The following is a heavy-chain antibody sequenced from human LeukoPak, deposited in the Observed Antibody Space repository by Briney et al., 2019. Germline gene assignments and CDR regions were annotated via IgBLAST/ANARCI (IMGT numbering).Heavy chain of an antibody. CDR1: GFTFSSYG. CDR3: ATRLRDGAFDI. CDR2: ISYDGSNK. D-gene: IGHD5-24*01. Sequence: QSGGSLRLSCAASGFTFSSYGMHWVRQAPGKGLEWVAVISYDGSNKYYADSVKGRFTISRDNSKNTLYLQMNSLRAEDTAVYYCATRLRDGAFDIWGQGTMVTVSS. J-gene: IGHJ3*02. V-gene: IGHV3-30*03.